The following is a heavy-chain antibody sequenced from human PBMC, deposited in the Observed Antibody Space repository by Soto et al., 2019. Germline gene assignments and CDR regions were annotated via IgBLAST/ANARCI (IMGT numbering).Heavy chain of an antibody. CDR1: GFSLTTSPVG. CDR3: AHSGCGDGDPCFDY. D-gene: IGHD4-17*01. J-gene: IGHJ4*02. CDR2: IYWDDDK. V-gene: IGHV2-5*02. Sequence: QITLKESGSDLVRPTQTLTLTCSFSGFSLTTSPVGVGCIRQPPGKALEWLALIYWDDDKRYSPSLRSRLTITKDTSRNQVVLTMTNMDPVDTGTYYCAHSGCGDGDPCFDYWGQGALVAVSS.